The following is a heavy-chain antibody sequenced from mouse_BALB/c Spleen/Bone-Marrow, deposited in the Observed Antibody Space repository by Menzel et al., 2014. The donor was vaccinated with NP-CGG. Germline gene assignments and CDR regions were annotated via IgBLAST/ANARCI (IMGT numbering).Heavy chain of an antibody. D-gene: IGHD4-1*01. CDR3: ARLGRGYFDY. CDR2: IRNKANGYTT. V-gene: IGHV7-3*02. Sequence: EVMLVESGGGLVQPGGSLRLSCATSGFTFTDYYMNWVRQPPGKALEWLGFIRNKANGYTTGYSASVKGRFTISRDNSQSILHLQMNILRAEDSATYYCARLGRGYFDYWGQGTTLTVSS. CDR1: GFTFTDYY. J-gene: IGHJ2*01.